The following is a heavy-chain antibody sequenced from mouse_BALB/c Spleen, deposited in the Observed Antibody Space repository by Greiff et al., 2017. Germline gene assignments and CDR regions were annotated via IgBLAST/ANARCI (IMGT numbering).Heavy chain of an antibody. D-gene: IGHD2-14*01. J-gene: IGHJ4*01. CDR3: ARVLYYRYDSHAMDY. CDR1: GYSITSDYA. Sequence: DVKLVESGPGLVKPSQSLSLTCTVTGYSITSDYAWNWIRQFPGNKLEWMGYISYSGSTSYNPSLKSRISITRDTSKNQFFLQLNSVTTEDTATYYCARVLYYRYDSHAMDYWGQGTSVTVSS. V-gene: IGHV3-2*02. CDR2: ISYSGST.